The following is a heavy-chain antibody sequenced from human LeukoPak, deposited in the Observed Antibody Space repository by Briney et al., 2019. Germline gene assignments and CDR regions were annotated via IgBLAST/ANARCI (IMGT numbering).Heavy chain of an antibody. V-gene: IGHV3-23*01. CDR2: ISGSGGST. Sequence: GGSLRLSCAASGFSFRSYAMSWVRQAPGKGLEWVSGISGSGGSTYYADSVKGRFTISRDNSNNTLYLQMNSLGAEDTAVYYCVKRNDILTGSTTYYFDSWGQGTLVTVSS. D-gene: IGHD3-9*01. CDR1: GFSFRSYA. CDR3: VKRNDILTGSTTYYFDS. J-gene: IGHJ4*02.